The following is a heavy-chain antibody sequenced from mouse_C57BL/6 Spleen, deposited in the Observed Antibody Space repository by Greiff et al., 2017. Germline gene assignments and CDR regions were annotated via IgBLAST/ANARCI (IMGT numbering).Heavy chain of an antibody. CDR3: ARFPHYYGSSPFIY. CDR2: IYPGDGDT. J-gene: IGHJ3*01. D-gene: IGHD1-1*01. Sequence: VQLQQSGPELVKPGASVKISCKASGYAFSSSWMNWVKQRPGKGLEWIGRIYPGDGDTNYNGKFKGKATLTADKSSSTAYMQLSSLTSEDSAVYFCARFPHYYGSSPFIYGGQGTLVTVSA. CDR1: GYAFSSSW. V-gene: IGHV1-82*01.